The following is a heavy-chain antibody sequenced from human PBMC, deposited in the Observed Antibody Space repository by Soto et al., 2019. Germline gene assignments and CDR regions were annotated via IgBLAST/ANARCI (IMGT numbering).Heavy chain of an antibody. CDR2: ISGSGGST. CDR1: GFTFSSYA. Sequence: EVQLLESGGGLVQPGGSLRLSCAASGFTFSSYAMSWVRQAPGKGLEWVSAISGSGGSTYYADSVKGRFTISRDNSKNTLYMQMNSLRAEDTAVYYCAKGRRSRFGELFGVFYWGQGTLVTVSS. CDR3: AKGRRSRFGELFGVFY. D-gene: IGHD3-10*01. J-gene: IGHJ4*02. V-gene: IGHV3-23*01.